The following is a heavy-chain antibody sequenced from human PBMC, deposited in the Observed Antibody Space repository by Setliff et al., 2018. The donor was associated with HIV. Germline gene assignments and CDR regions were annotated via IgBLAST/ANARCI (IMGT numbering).Heavy chain of an antibody. CDR1: GGAFTSYA. V-gene: IGHV1-69*06. CDR3: AKVSSSWYGDAFDI. D-gene: IGHD6-13*01. CDR2: IIPVYGTT. Sequence: SVKVSCKASGGAFTSYAFSWVRQAPGQGLAWMGRIIPVYGTTDYAQNFQGRVTLTADKSTSTAYMQLTNLRADDTATYYCAKVSSSWYGDAFDIWGLGTMVTVSS. J-gene: IGHJ3*02.